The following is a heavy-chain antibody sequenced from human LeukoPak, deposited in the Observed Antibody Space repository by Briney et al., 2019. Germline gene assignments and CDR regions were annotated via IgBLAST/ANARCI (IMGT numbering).Heavy chain of an antibody. CDR1: GFTFSSYG. V-gene: IGHV3-23*01. J-gene: IGHJ3*02. D-gene: IGHD6-19*01. CDR3: AKCRSSGWGGDAFDI. CDR2: ISGSGGST. Sequence: GGSLRLSCAASGFTFSSYGMSWVRQAPGKGLEWVSAISGSGGSTYYADSVKGRFTISRDNSKNTLYLQMNSLRAEDTAVYYCAKCRSSGWGGDAFDIWGQGTMVTVSS.